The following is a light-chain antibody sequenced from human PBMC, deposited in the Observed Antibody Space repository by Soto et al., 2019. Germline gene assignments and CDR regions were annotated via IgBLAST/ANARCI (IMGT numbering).Light chain of an antibody. J-gene: IGLJ1*01. CDR2: ENN. CDR3: GTWDSSLSAYV. V-gene: IGLV1-51*02. Sequence: SVLPQPPSVSAAPGQKVTISCFGSSSNIGNNYVSWYQQLPGTAPKLLIYENNKRPSGIPDRFSGSKSGTSATLGITGLQTGDEADYYCGTWDSSLSAYVFGTGTKVTVL. CDR1: SSNIGNNY.